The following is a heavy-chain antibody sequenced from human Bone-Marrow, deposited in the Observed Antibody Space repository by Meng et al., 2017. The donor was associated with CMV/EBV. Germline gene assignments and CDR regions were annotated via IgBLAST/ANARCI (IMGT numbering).Heavy chain of an antibody. CDR3: AREGGSYYGRYGMDV. CDR2: ISSSGSTI. Sequence: GESLKISCAASGFTFSDYYMSWIRQAPGKGLEWVSYISSSGSTIYYADSVKGRFTISRDNAKNSLYLQMNSLRAEDTAVYYCAREGGSYYGRYGMDVWGQGTTVTVSS. D-gene: IGHD1-26*01. J-gene: IGHJ6*02. CDR1: GFTFSDYY. V-gene: IGHV3-11*04.